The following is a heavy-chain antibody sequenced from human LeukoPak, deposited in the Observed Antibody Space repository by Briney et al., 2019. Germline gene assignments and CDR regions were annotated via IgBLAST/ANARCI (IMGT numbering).Heavy chain of an antibody. V-gene: IGHV4-4*02. CDR3: AYSTVAIRGYY. J-gene: IGHJ4*02. Sequence: SETLSLTCAVSGGSISSSNWWSWVRPPPGKGLEWIGEIYHSGSTKYNPSLKSRVTISVDTSKNQFSLKLSSVTAADMAVYYCAYSTVAIRGYYWGQGTLVTVSS. CDR1: GGSISSSNW. D-gene: IGHD4-23*01. CDR2: IYHSGST.